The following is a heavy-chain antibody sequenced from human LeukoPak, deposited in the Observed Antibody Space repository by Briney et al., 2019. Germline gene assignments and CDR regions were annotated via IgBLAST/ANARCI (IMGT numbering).Heavy chain of an antibody. CDR1: GFTFSSYA. CDR3: ANPQDYYDSRGSMSY. CDR2: ISYDGSNK. D-gene: IGHD3-22*01. Sequence: GGSLRLSCAASGFTFSSYAMHWVRQPPGKGLEWVAVISYDGSNKYYADSVRGRFTISRDNSKNTLYLQMNSLRAEDTAVYYCANPQDYYDSRGSMSYWGQGTLVTVSS. V-gene: IGHV3-30*04. J-gene: IGHJ4*02.